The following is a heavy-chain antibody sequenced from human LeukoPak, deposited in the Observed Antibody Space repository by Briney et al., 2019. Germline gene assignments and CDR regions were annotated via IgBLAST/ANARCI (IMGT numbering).Heavy chain of an antibody. CDR2: ISYGGSNE. V-gene: IGHV3-30-3*01. J-gene: IGHJ4*02. D-gene: IGHD2-8*01. CDR1: GFTFSGYA. CDR3: ARSDTTECTDGLCYVAY. Sequence: PGRSLRLSCAGSGFTFSGYAMHWVRQAPGKGLEWVAIISYGGSNEYYADSVKGRFITSRDNSKNTLYLQMNSLRAEDTAVYYCARSDTTECTDGLCYVAYWGQGTLVTVSS.